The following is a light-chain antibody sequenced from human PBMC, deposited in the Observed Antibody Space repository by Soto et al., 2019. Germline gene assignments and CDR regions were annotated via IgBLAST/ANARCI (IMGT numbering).Light chain of an antibody. CDR1: QSVGSK. Sequence: EIVMTQSPATLSVSPGERSTLSCRAIQSVGSKLAWYQQRPCQAPRLLVYGASTSATGIPARFSGSGSGTEFTLTISSLQYEDFAVYYCQQYNNRHPSTFGQGTKVDIK. CDR2: GAS. CDR3: QQYNNRHPST. V-gene: IGKV3-15*01. J-gene: IGKJ1*01.